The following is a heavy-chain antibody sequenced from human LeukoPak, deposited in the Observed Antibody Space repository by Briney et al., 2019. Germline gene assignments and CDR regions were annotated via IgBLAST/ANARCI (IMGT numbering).Heavy chain of an antibody. Sequence: GGSLRLSCAASGFTFSSYAMSWVRKAPGKGLEWVSGISGGGGSTYYADSVKGRFTISRDNSKNTLYLQMNSLRAEDTAVYYCAKDGYCSSTSCSNYYYYGMDVWGQGTTVTVSS. CDR3: AKDGYCSSTSCSNYYYYGMDV. CDR1: GFTFSSYA. CDR2: ISGGGGST. D-gene: IGHD2-2*03. V-gene: IGHV3-23*01. J-gene: IGHJ6*02.